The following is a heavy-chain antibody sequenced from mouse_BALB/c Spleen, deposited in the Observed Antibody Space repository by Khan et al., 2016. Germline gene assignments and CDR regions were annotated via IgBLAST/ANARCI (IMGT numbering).Heavy chain of an antibody. CDR3: RSVYFDY. J-gene: IGHJ2*01. CDR1: GFTFSDAS. Sequence: QLEESGGGLVQPGGSMKISCAASGFTFSDASMHWVRQSPEKGLEWVDEISRRATNHETYHAASVKGRFTISRDDSKRSVYLQMNSLRPEDTGIYYCRSVYFDYWGQGTTLTVSS. CDR2: ISRRATNHET. V-gene: IGHV6-6*01.